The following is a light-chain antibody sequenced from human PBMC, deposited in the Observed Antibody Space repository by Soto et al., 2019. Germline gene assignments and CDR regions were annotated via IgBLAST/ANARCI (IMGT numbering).Light chain of an antibody. CDR2: DVG. Sequence: QSVLTQPASVSGSPGQSITISCTGTSSDVGDFNYVSWYQQHPGKAPKLMIYDVGNRPSGVSIRFSGSKSGSTASLTISGLQAEDEAYYYCSSFSSSTTRGFVTGTKVTVL. CDR3: SSFSSSTTRG. V-gene: IGLV2-14*01. J-gene: IGLJ1*01. CDR1: SSDVGDFNY.